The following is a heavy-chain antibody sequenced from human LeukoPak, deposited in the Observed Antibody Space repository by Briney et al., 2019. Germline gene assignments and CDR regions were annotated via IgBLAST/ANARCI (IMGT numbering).Heavy chain of an antibody. CDR2: ISGSGSAI. D-gene: IGHD1-1*01. CDR1: GFTFSDYY. Sequence: PGGSLRLSCAASGFTFSDYYMSWIRQAPGKGLDWVSYISGSGSAIYDADSVKGRFTISRDNAKNSLYLQMNSLRAEDTAVYYCARLNWNDVVGYYYYMDVWGKGTTVTISS. J-gene: IGHJ6*03. V-gene: IGHV3-11*04. CDR3: ARLNWNDVVGYYYYMDV.